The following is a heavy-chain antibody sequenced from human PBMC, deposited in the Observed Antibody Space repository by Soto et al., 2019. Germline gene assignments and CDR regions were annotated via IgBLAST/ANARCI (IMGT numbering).Heavy chain of an antibody. J-gene: IGHJ2*01. CDR2: INAGNGNT. CDR3: ARAPSWWYFDL. V-gene: IGHV1-3*05. Sequence: QVQLVQSGAEEKKPGASVKVSCKASGYTFTSYAMHWVRQAPGQRLEWMGWINAGNGNTKYSQKFQGRVTITRDTSARTAYRELSSLRSEDTAVYYCARAPSWWYFDLWGRGTLVTVSS. CDR1: GYTFTSYA.